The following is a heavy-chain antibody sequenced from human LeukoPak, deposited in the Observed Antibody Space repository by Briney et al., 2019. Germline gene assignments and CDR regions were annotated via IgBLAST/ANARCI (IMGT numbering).Heavy chain of an antibody. CDR2: INHSGST. J-gene: IGHJ4*02. Sequence: SETLSLTCAVYGGSFSGYHWSWIRQPPGKGLEWIGEINHSGSTNYNPSLKSRVTISVDTSKNQFSLKLSSVTAADTAVYYCARGQRASKSFDYWGQGTLVTVSS. D-gene: IGHD4-11*01. V-gene: IGHV4-34*01. CDR3: ARGQRASKSFDY. CDR1: GGSFSGYH.